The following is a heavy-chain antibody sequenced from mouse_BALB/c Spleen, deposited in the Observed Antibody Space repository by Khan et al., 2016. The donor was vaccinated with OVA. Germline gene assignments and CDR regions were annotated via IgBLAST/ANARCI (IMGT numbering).Heavy chain of an antibody. D-gene: IGHD3-3*01. CDR1: GYTFTNYG. V-gene: IGHV9-3-1*01. CDR3: ARGGPRAMDY. CDR2: IYTYTGEP. Sequence: QIQLVQSGPDLKKPGETVKISCKASGYTFTNYGINWVKQAPGKGLKWMGWIYTYTGEPTYADDFKGRFAFSLETSASTAYLQINNLKNEDPATYFCARGGPRAMDYWVQGTSVPVSS. J-gene: IGHJ4*01.